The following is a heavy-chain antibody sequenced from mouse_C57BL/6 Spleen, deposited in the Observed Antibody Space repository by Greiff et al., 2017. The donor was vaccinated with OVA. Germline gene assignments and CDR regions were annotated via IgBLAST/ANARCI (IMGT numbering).Heavy chain of an antibody. CDR2: INPNNGGT. J-gene: IGHJ2*01. D-gene: IGHD3-1*01. CDR3: ARSGYYQYYFDY. V-gene: IGHV1-22*01. Sequence: DVQLQESGPELVKPGASVKMSCKASGYTFTDYNMHWVKQSHGKSLEWIGYINPNNGGTSYNQKFKGKATLTVNKSSSTAYMELRSLTSEDSAVYYCARSGYYQYYFDYWGQGTTLTVSS. CDR1: GYTFTDYN.